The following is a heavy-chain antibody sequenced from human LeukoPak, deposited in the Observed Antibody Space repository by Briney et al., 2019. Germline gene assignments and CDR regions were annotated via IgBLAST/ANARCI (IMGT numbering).Heavy chain of an antibody. J-gene: IGHJ4*02. CDR3: AAKWVVPGFDY. CDR1: GFTFSNFA. Sequence: PGGSLRLSCAASGFTFSNFAMSWVRQAPGKGLEWVSSISSSSSYIYYADSVKGRFTISRDNAKNSLYLQMNSLRAEDTAVYYCAAKWVVPGFDYWGQGTLVTVSS. D-gene: IGHD6-19*01. V-gene: IGHV3-21*01. CDR2: ISSSSSYI.